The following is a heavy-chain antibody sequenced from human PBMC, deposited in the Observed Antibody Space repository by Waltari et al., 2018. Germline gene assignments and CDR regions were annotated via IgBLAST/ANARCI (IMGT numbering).Heavy chain of an antibody. CDR2: IKQDGSEK. CDR3: ARAVTTGRFDY. D-gene: IGHD4-17*01. CDR1: GFTFSSSW. V-gene: IGHV3-7*01. Sequence: EVQLVESGGGLVQPGGSLRLSCAASGFTFSSSWMSWVRQAPGKGLEWVANIKQDGSEKYYVDSVKGRFTISRDNAKNSLYLQMNTLRAEDTAVYYCARAVTTGRFDYWGQGTLVTVSS. J-gene: IGHJ4*02.